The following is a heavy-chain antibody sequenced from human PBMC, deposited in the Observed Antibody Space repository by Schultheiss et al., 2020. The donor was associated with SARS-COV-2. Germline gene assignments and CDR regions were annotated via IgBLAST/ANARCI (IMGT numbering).Heavy chain of an antibody. CDR2: ISSSGSTI. Sequence: GGSLRLSCAASGFTFSSYEMNWVRQAPGKGLEWVSYISSSGSTIYYADSVKGRFTISRDNAKNSLYLQMNSLRAEDTAVYYCARDLYGATTNYWGQGTLVTVSS. D-gene: IGHD1-26*01. CDR1: GFTFSSYE. J-gene: IGHJ4*02. V-gene: IGHV3-48*03. CDR3: ARDLYGATTNY.